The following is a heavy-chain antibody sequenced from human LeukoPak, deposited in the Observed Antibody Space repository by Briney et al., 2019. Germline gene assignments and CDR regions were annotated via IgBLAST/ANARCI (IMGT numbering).Heavy chain of an antibody. Sequence: GGSLRLSCAASGFTFSSYAMHWVRQAPGKGLVWVSRINSDGSSTTYADSVKGRFTISRDNAKNTLYLQMNSLRAEDTALYYCASRWWYFDLWGRGTLVTVSS. J-gene: IGHJ2*01. V-gene: IGHV3-74*03. CDR2: INSDGSST. CDR1: GFTFSSYA. D-gene: IGHD6-13*01. CDR3: ASRWWYFDL.